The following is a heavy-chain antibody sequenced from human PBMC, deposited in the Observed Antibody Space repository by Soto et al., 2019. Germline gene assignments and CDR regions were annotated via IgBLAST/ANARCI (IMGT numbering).Heavy chain of an antibody. Sequence: QVQLVQSGAEVKKPGASVKVSCKASGYTFTNYYMHWVRQAPGQGLEWMGLIYPSGSSTSYTRKFQDRVTMTRDTSTSTVHMELSSLRSEDTAVYYCARGIAVAIHAGIDYWGQGTLVTVSS. CDR2: IYPSGSST. CDR1: GYTFTNYY. CDR3: ARGIAVAIHAGIDY. J-gene: IGHJ4*02. V-gene: IGHV1-46*01. D-gene: IGHD6-19*01.